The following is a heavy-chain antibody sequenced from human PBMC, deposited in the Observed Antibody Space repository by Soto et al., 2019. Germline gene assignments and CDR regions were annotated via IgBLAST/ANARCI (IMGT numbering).Heavy chain of an antibody. CDR3: AKRFSPGHTWSDAFDI. V-gene: IGHV1-69*02. Sequence: SVKVSCKASGGTFSSYTISWVRQAPGQGLEWMGRIIPILGIANYAQKFQGRVTITADKSTSTAYMELSSLRSEDTAVYYCAKRFSPGHTWSDAFDIWGQGTMVTVS. D-gene: IGHD2-15*01. CDR1: GGTFSSYT. J-gene: IGHJ3*02. CDR2: IIPILGIA.